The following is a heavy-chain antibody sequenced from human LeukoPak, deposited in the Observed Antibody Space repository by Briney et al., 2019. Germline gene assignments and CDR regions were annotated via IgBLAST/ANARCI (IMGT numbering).Heavy chain of an antibody. CDR1: GFTFSGSA. V-gene: IGHV3-73*01. D-gene: IGHD2/OR15-2a*01. CDR2: IRSKANSYAT. Sequence: GGSLRLSCAASGFTFSGSAMHWVRQASGKGLEWVGRIRSKANSYATAYAASVKGRFTISRDDSKNTAYLQMNSLKTEDTAVYYCTRHGDGRASTFDYWGQGTLVTVSS. J-gene: IGHJ4*02. CDR3: TRHGDGRASTFDY.